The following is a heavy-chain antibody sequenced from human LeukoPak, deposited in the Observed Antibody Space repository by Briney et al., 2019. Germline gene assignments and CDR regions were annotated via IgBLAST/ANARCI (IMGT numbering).Heavy chain of an antibody. CDR1: GYTFTSYA. D-gene: IGHD4-23*01. Sequence: ASVKVSCKASGYTFTSYAMHWVRQAPGQRLEWMGWINAGNGNTKYSQKFQGRVTITRDTSASTAYMELSSLRSEDTAVYYCARGLGMTVVANHIDYWGQGTLVTVSS. CDR2: INAGNGNT. V-gene: IGHV1-3*01. J-gene: IGHJ4*02. CDR3: ARGLGMTVVANHIDY.